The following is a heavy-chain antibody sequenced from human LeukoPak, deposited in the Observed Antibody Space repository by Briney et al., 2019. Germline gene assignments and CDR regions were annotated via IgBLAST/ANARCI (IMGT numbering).Heavy chain of an antibody. V-gene: IGHV1-2*02. CDR3: ARDLSAYYDKSGSSYSPFDY. D-gene: IGHD3-22*01. Sequence: GASVKVSCKASGYTFTGYYIHWVRQAPGQGLEWMGWINPNSGGTKYAQKFQGRVTMTWDTSISTAYMGLNTLRSDDTALYYCARDLSAYYDKSGSSYSPFDYWGQGTLVTVSS. CDR1: GYTFTGYY. CDR2: INPNSGGT. J-gene: IGHJ4*02.